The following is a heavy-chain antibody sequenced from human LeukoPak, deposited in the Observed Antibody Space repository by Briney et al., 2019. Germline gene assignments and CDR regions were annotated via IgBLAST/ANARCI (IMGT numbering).Heavy chain of an antibody. CDR2: IIPIFGTA. J-gene: IGHJ6*02. CDR3: AREASCITIFGVALCGMDV. V-gene: IGHV1-69*13. CDR1: GGTFSSYA. Sequence: ASVTVSCTASGGTFSSYAISWVRQAPGQGLEWMGGIIPIFGTANYAQKFQGRVTITADESTSTAYMELSSLRSEDTAVYYCAREASCITIFGVALCGMDVWGQGTTVTVSS. D-gene: IGHD3-3*01.